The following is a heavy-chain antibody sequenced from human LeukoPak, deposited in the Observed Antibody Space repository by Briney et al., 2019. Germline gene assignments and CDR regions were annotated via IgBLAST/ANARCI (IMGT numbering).Heavy chain of an antibody. V-gene: IGHV1-3*03. Sequence: ASVKVSCKASGYTFTSYAMHWVRQAPGQRLEWMGWINAGNGNTKYSQEFQGRVTITRDTSASTAYMELSSLRSEDMAVYYCARANYDFWSGYYPMDYWGQGTLVTVSS. CDR2: INAGNGNT. D-gene: IGHD3-3*01. J-gene: IGHJ4*02. CDR3: ARANYDFWSGYYPMDY. CDR1: GYTFTSYA.